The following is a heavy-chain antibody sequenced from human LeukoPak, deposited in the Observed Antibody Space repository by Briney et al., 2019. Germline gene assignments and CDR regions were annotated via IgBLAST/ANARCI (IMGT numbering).Heavy chain of an antibody. D-gene: IGHD3-10*01. CDR1: GSTFSSFA. CDR3: AKDFSVGVTMIRGPFDL. J-gene: IGHJ5*02. CDR2: ISGSGGST. Sequence: GGSLRLSCSASGSTFSSFAMSWVRQAPGKGLEWVSGISGSGGSTYYADSMKGRFTISRDNSKNTLYLQINSLRAEDTAVYYCAKDFSVGVTMIRGPFDLWGQGTLVTVSS. V-gene: IGHV3-23*01.